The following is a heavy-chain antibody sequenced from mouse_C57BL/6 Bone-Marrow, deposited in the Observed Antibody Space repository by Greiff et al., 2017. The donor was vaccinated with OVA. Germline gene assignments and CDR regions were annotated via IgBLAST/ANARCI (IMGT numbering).Heavy chain of an antibody. CDR2: ISYDGSN. J-gene: IGHJ4*01. V-gene: IGHV3-6*01. Sequence: ESGPGLVKPSQSLSLTCSVTGYSITSGYYWNWIRQFPGNKLEWMGYISYDGSNNYNPSLKNRISITRDTSKNQFFLKLNSVTTEDTATYYCARESRPYAMDYWGQGTSVTVSS. CDR3: ARESRPYAMDY. CDR1: GYSITSGYY. D-gene: IGHD1-1*01.